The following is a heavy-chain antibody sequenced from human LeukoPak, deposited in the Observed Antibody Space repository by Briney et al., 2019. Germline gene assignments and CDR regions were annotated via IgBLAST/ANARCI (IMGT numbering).Heavy chain of an antibody. D-gene: IGHD1-14*01. CDR1: GGSISGYS. J-gene: IGHJ5*02. V-gene: IGHV4-4*07. CDR3: ARDNPAGP. Sequence: SETLPLTCTVSGGSISGYSWSWIRQSAGKGLEWIGRIYTSGRTNYNPSFKSRVTMSIDTSKKQFSLKLASVTAADTAVYYCARDNPAGPWGQGTLVTVSS. CDR2: IYTSGRT.